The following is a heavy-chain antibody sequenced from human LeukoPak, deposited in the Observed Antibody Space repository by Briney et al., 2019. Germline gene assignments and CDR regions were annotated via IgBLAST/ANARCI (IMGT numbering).Heavy chain of an antibody. Sequence: AAVKVSCKSSGYTYFSYDINGVRQATGQGGVGVGWVSPKSGDSGYAQKYQDRITITRNTSISTAYMELSSLRSEDTAVYYCTRAPDCSSTSCNYWFDPWGQGTLVTVSS. D-gene: IGHD2-2*01. CDR1: GYTYFSYD. V-gene: IGHV1-8*03. CDR3: TRAPDCSSTSCNYWFDP. J-gene: IGHJ5*02. CDR2: VSPKSGDS.